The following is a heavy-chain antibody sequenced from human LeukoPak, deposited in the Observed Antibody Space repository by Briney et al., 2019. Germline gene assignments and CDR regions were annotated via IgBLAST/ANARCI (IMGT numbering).Heavy chain of an antibody. D-gene: IGHD4-17*01. Sequence: PGGSLRLSCAASGFTFDDYAMHWVRQAPGKGLEWVSGISWNSGSIGYADSVKGRFTISRDNAKNSLYLQMNSLRAEDTALYYCAKGKYGDYGVGDYWGLGTLVTVSS. CDR3: AKGKYGDYGVGDY. J-gene: IGHJ4*02. CDR1: GFTFDDYA. CDR2: ISWNSGSI. V-gene: IGHV3-9*01.